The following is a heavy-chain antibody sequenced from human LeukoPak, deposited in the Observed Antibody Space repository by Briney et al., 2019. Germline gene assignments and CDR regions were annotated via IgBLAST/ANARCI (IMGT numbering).Heavy chain of an antibody. Sequence: GGSLRLSCAASGVTFSSYGMHWVRQAPGKGLEWVAFIRYDGSNKYYADSVKGRFTICRDNSKNTLYLQMNSLRAEDTAVYYCANLPYYDSSGYYSERRFYYWGQGTLVTVSS. J-gene: IGHJ4*02. CDR1: GVTFSSYG. D-gene: IGHD3-22*01. CDR3: ANLPYYDSSGYYSERRFYY. V-gene: IGHV3-30*02. CDR2: IRYDGSNK.